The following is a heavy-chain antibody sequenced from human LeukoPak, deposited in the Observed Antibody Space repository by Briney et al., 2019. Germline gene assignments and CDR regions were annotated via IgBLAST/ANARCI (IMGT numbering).Heavy chain of an antibody. D-gene: IGHD3-3*01. CDR1: GGTFSSYA. Sequence: ASVKVSCKASGGTFSSYAISWVRQAPGQGLEWMGRIIPILGIANYAQKFQGRVTITADKSTSTAYMELSSLRSEDTAVYYCARDGITIFGVVRTGTDWFDPWGQGTLVTVSS. V-gene: IGHV1-69*04. CDR2: IIPILGIA. CDR3: ARDGITIFGVVRTGTDWFDP. J-gene: IGHJ5*02.